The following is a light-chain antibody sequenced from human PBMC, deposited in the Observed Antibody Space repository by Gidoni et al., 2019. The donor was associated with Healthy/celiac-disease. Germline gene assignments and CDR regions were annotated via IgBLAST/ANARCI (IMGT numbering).Light chain of an antibody. CDR3: CSYAGSYTFEV. CDR2: GFS. J-gene: IGLJ2*01. CDR1: SSDFGGYNY. V-gene: IGLV2-11*01. Sequence: QSALTQPRSVSGSPGQSVTNSCTGTSSDFGGYNYVPWYQQHPGKAPKLMIYGFSKRPSGVPDRFSGSNSGNTASLTISGLQAEDEADYYCCSYAGSYTFEVFGGGTKLTVL.